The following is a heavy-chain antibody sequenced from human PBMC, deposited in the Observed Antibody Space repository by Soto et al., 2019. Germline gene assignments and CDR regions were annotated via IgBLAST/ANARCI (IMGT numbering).Heavy chain of an antibody. CDR3: ARDSSGYYWFDT. V-gene: IGHV4-38-2*02. CDR1: GFSISSGYF. Sequence: SETLSLTCAVSGFSISSGYFWGWIRQPPGKGPEWLGSIYHSGTTYYNPSVKGRVTISVDTSKNQFSLKMSSVTAADMAVYYCARDSSGYYWFDTWGQGTLVTVSS. CDR2: IYHSGTT. D-gene: IGHD3-22*01. J-gene: IGHJ5*02.